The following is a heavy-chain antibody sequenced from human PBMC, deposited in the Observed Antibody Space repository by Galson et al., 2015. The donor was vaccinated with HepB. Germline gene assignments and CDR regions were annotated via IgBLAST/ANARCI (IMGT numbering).Heavy chain of an antibody. CDR1: GFTFSSYA. Sequence: SLRLSCAASGFTFSSYAMHWVRQAPGKGLEWVAVISYDGSNKYYADSVKGRFTISRDNSKNTLYLQMNSLRAEDTAVYYCAREGELPGMDVWGQGTTVTVSS. CDR3: AREGELPGMDV. D-gene: IGHD1-26*01. J-gene: IGHJ6*02. CDR2: ISYDGSNK. V-gene: IGHV3-30*04.